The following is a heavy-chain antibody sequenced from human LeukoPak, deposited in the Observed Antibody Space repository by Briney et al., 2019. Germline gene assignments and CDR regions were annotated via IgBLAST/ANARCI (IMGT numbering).Heavy chain of an antibody. CDR2: INHRGST. D-gene: IGHD6-13*01. Sequence: SETLSLTCAVYGGSFSGYYWSWIRQPPGKGLEWIGEINHRGSTNYNPSLKSRVTISLDTSKNQFSLKLRSVTAADTAVYYCAREFSSWSKAKTGNWGQGALVTVSS. CDR3: AREFSSWSKAKTGN. V-gene: IGHV4-34*01. J-gene: IGHJ4*02. CDR1: GGSFSGYY.